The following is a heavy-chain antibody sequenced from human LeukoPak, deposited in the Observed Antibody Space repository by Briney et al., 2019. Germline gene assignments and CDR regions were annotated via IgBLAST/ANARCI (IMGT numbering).Heavy chain of an antibody. CDR3: ASLLPVRRYFDY. D-gene: IGHD3-10*02. J-gene: IGHJ4*02. Sequence: TSETLSLTCTVSGGSISSYYWSWIRQPPGKGLEWIGYIYYSGSTNYNPSLKSRVTISVDTSKNQFSLKLSSVTAADTAVYYCASLLPVRRYFDYWGQGTLVTVSS. CDR2: IYYSGST. V-gene: IGHV4-59*01. CDR1: GGSISSYY.